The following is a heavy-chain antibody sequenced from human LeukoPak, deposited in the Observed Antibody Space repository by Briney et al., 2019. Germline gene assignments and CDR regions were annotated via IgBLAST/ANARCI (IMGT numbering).Heavy chain of an antibody. J-gene: IGHJ6*03. D-gene: IGHD3-10*01. CDR2: INHSGST. CDR3: ARGSRGRTRARGVTHFLSPYYYYMDV. V-gene: IGHV4-34*01. Sequence: SETLSLTCAVYGGSFSGYYWSWVRQPPGKGLEWIGEINHSGSTNYNPSLKSRVTISVDTSKNQFSLNLSSVTAADTAVYYCARGSRGRTRARGVTHFLSPYYYYMDVWGKGTTVTVSS. CDR1: GGSFSGYY.